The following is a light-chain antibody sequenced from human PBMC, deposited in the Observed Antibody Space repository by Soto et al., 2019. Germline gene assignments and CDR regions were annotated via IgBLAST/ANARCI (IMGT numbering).Light chain of an antibody. CDR2: EDN. V-gene: IGLV6-57*04. CDR3: QSYDSSNVV. CDR1: SGSIASHY. Sequence: NFMLPQPHSVSESPGKTVTISCTRSSGSIASHYVQWYQQRPGSAPTTVIYEDNQRPSGVPDRFSGSIDSSSNSASLTISGLKTEDEADYYCQSYDSSNVVFGGGTKLTVL. J-gene: IGLJ2*01.